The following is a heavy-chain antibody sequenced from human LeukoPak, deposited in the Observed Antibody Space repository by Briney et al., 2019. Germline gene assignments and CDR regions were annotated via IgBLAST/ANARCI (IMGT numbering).Heavy chain of an antibody. CDR2: IIPILGIA. CDR3: AIAPDNWFDP. CDR1: GYTFTGYY. V-gene: IGHV1-69*04. J-gene: IGHJ5*02. Sequence: GASVKVSCKASGYTFTGYYMHWVRQAPGQGLEWMGRIIPILGIANYAQKFQGRVTITADKSTSTAYMELSSLRSEDTAVYYCAIAPDNWFDPWGQGTLVTVSS.